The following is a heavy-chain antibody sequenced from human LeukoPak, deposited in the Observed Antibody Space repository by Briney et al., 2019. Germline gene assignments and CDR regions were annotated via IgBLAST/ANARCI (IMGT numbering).Heavy chain of an antibody. CDR3: ARRPLTFGGPVDY. V-gene: IGHV4-39*01. J-gene: IGHJ4*02. CDR1: GGSISSSSYY. CDR2: IYYSGST. D-gene: IGHD3-16*01. Sequence: PSETLSLTCTVSGGSISSSSYYWGWIRQPPGKGLEWIGSIYYSGSTYNDPSLKSRVTISVDTSKNQFSLTLSSVTAADTAVYYCARRPLTFGGPVDYWGQGTLVTVSS.